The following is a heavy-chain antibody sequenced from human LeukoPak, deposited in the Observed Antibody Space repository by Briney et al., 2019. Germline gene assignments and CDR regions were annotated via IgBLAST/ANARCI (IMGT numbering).Heavy chain of an antibody. CDR3: AKAPDLRRAYSSGWSYFDY. J-gene: IGHJ4*02. D-gene: IGHD6-19*01. CDR1: GFTVSSNY. CDR2: IYSGGST. V-gene: IGHV3-66*01. Sequence: PGGSLRLSCAASGFTVSSNYMSWVRQAPGKGLEWVSVIYSGGSTYYADSVKGRFTISRDNSKNTLYLQMNSLRAEDTAVYYCAKAPDLRRAYSSGWSYFDYWGQGTLVTVSS.